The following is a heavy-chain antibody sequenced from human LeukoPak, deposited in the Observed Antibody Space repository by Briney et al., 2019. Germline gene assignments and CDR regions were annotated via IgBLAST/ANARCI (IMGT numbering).Heavy chain of an antibody. CDR2: ISAYNGNT. D-gene: IGHD5-18*01. J-gene: IGHJ4*02. V-gene: IGHV1-18*04. Sequence: ASVKVSCKASRYTFTNYYMHWVRQAPGQGLEWMGWISAYNGNTNYAQKLQGRVTMTTDTSTSTAYMELRSLRSDDTAVYYCARRDGGYSYGNSDYWGQGTLVTVSS. CDR3: ARRDGGYSYGNSDY. CDR1: RYTFTNYY.